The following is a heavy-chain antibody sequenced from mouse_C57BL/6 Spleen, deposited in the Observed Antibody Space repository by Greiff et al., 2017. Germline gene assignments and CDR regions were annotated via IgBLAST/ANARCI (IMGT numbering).Heavy chain of an antibody. V-gene: IGHV5-16*01. Sequence: DVMLVESEGGLVQPGSSMKLSCTASGFTFSDYYMAWVRQVPEKGLEWVANINYDGSSTYYLDSLKSRFIISRDNAKNILYLQMSSLKSEDTATYYCARDRTTVVARQLYWYFDVWGTGTTVTVSS. D-gene: IGHD1-1*01. CDR3: ARDRTTVVARQLYWYFDV. CDR1: GFTFSDYY. J-gene: IGHJ1*03. CDR2: INYDGSST.